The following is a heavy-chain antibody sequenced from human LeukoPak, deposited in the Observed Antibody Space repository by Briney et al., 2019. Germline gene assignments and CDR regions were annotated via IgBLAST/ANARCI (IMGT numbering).Heavy chain of an antibody. CDR3: ARDWTRDGYIDY. CDR2: IYYSGST. Sequence: SETLSLTCTVSGGSISSSSYYWGWIRQPPGKGLEWIGSIYYSGSTYYNPSLKSRVTISVDTSKNQFSLKLSSVTAADTAVYYCARDWTRDGYIDYWGQGTLVTVSS. D-gene: IGHD5-24*01. J-gene: IGHJ4*02. CDR1: GGSISSSSYY. V-gene: IGHV4-39*07.